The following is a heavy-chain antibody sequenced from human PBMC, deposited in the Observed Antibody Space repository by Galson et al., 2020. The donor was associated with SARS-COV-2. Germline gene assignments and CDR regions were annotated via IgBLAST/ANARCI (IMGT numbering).Heavy chain of an antibody. D-gene: IGHD6-13*01. Sequence: KIGESLKIPCTASGLIFSDYYMAWIRQAPGKGLEWSSYISPSSDYTNYADSVRGRFTIARDNTKTSLFLHMDSLRAEDTAVYYCAGSHKGFWYNFDNWGQGALVTVSS. J-gene: IGHJ4*02. V-gene: IGHV3-11*03. CDR1: GLIFSDYY. CDR2: ISPSSDYT. CDR3: AGSHKGFWYNFDN.